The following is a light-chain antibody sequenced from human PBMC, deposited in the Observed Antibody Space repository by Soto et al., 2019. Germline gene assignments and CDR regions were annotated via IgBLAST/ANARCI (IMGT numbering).Light chain of an antibody. CDR3: QQRLHRPIT. V-gene: IGKV3-11*01. CDR1: QTVGRY. J-gene: IGKJ5*01. Sequence: DIVLTQSPATLSLSPGERVSLSCRASQTVGRYLSWYQHSPGQGPRLLVYDASNRATGVPARFSGSGSETDFTLTISSLEPEDFAVYYCQQRLHRPITFGQGTRLEIK. CDR2: DAS.